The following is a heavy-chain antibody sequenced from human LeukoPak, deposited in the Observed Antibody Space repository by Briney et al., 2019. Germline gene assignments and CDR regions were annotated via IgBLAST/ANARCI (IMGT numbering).Heavy chain of an antibody. CDR1: GFTFSSYW. CDR2: INPDGSST. CDR3: AREFYYGSGSSKFDP. D-gene: IGHD3-10*01. J-gene: IGHJ5*02. Sequence: GGSLRLSCAASGFTFSSYWIHWVRQAPGKGLVWVSRINPDGSSTSYADSVKGRFTISRDNAKNSLYLQMNSLRAEDTAVYYCAREFYYGSGSSKFDPWGQGTLVTVSS. V-gene: IGHV3-74*01.